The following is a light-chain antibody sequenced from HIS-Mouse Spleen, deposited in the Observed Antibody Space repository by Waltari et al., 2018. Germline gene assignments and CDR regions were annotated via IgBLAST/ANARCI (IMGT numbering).Light chain of an antibody. CDR1: SSDVGSYHL. J-gene: IGLJ2*01. V-gene: IGLV2-23*01. CDR2: EGS. Sequence: QSALTQPASVSGSPGQSITISCTGTSSDVGSYHLVSWYQQHPGKAPKPMIYEGSKRPSGVSNRFSGSKSGNTASLTISGLQAEDEADYYCCSYAGSSTVVFGGGTKLTVL. CDR3: CSYAGSSTVV.